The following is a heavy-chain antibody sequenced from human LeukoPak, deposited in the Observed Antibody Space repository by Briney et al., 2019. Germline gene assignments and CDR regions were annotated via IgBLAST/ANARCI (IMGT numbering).Heavy chain of an antibody. CDR1: GYTFTNFA. Sequence: GASVKVSCKASGYTFTNFAIHWGRLAPGQSLEWMGWINADNGYTKYFQKFQGRVTFTRDTSANIAYMELSSLGSEDTAVYYCARVISDCADVNCFKGYSDYWGQGTPVTVSS. CDR2: INADNGYT. V-gene: IGHV1-3*01. CDR3: ARVISDCADVNCFKGYSDY. D-gene: IGHD1-1*01. J-gene: IGHJ4*01.